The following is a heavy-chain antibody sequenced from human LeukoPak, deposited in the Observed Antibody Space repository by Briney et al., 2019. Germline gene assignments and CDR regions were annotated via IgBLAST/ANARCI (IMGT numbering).Heavy chain of an antibody. J-gene: IGHJ3*02. D-gene: IGHD2-2*02. V-gene: IGHV1-69*05. CDR3: ARTHCSSTSCYTGDAFDI. Sequence: SVKVSCKASGGTFSSYAISWVRQAPGQGLEWMGGIIPIFGTANYAQKLQGRVTITTDESTSTAYMELSSLRSEDTAVYYCARTHCSSTSCYTGDAFDIWGQGTMVTVSS. CDR1: GGTFSSYA. CDR2: IIPIFGTA.